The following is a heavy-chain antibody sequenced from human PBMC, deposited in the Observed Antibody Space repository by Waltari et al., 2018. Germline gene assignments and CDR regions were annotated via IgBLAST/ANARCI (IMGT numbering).Heavy chain of an antibody. D-gene: IGHD2-2*01. Sequence: QVQLVQSGAGVKKPGSSVKVSCKASGGTFSSYAISWVRQAPGKGLEWMGGIRPILGPANYAQKCQARVTITAAESTSTAYMELSSLRSDDTAVYYCARGSCSSTSCPFDYWGQGTLVTVSS. J-gene: IGHJ4*02. CDR1: GGTFSSYA. V-gene: IGHV1-69*01. CDR3: ARGSCSSTSCPFDY. CDR2: IRPILGPA.